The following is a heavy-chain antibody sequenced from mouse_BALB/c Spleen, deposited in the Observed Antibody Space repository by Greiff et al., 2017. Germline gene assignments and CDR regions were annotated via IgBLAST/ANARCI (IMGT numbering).Heavy chain of an antibody. CDR2: INPYNDGT. Sequence: VQLQQSGPELVKPGASVKMSCKASGYTFTSYVMHWVKQKPGQGLEWIGYINPYNDGTKYNEKFKGKATLTSDKSSSTAYMELSSLTSEDSAVYYCARCPDYYGSSFYFDYWGQGTTLTVSS. CDR3: ARCPDYYGSSFYFDY. D-gene: IGHD1-1*01. CDR1: GYTFTSYV. J-gene: IGHJ2*01. V-gene: IGHV1-14*01.